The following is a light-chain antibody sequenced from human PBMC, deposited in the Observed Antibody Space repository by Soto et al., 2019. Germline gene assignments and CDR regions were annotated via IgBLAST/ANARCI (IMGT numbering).Light chain of an antibody. CDR1: QGISIY. Sequence: IRMTQSPYSISASTGDRVNITCRASQGISIYLAWYQQKPGKAPKLLIYAAATLHSGVPPRFSGRGSGTDFTITIGCLQSEGCATYYCRLYYDYPPTFGHGTKVE. V-gene: IGKV1-8*01. CDR2: AAA. J-gene: IGKJ1*01. CDR3: RLYYDYPPT.